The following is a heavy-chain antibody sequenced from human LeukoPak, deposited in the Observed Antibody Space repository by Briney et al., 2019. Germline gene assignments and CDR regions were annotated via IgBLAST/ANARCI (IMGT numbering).Heavy chain of an antibody. V-gene: IGHV4-39*01. CDR1: GGSISSSNNY. Sequence: PSETLSLTCTVSGGSISSSNNYWGWVRQPPGKGLEWIGTIHSSGSTTYYGPFLKSRLTISVDTSKNQFSLKLSSVTAADTAVYYCARHEEEDGYNAKTIDYWGQGTLVTVSS. CDR2: IHSSGSTT. D-gene: IGHD5-24*01. J-gene: IGHJ4*02. CDR3: ARHEEEDGYNAKTIDY.